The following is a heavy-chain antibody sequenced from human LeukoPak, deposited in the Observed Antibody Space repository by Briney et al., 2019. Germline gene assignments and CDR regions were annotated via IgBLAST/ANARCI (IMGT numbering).Heavy chain of an antibody. CDR1: GVSISRGGYY. CDR2: IYHSGST. Sequence: SETLSLTCTVSGVSISRGGYYWRWIRQPPGKGLEWIGYIYHSGSTYYNPSLKSRVAISVDRSKNQFSLKLSSVTAADTAVYYCARDLREYSSPDYYYYYYMDVWGKGTTVTVSS. D-gene: IGHD6-6*01. J-gene: IGHJ6*03. CDR3: ARDLREYSSPDYYYYYYMDV. V-gene: IGHV4-30-2*01.